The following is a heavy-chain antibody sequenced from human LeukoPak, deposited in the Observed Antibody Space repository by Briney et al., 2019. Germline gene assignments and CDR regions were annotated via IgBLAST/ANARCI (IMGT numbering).Heavy chain of an antibody. CDR2: ISSSSSYI. CDR3: ASGSIAARFFGSY. D-gene: IGHD6-6*01. Sequence: GGSLRLSCAASRFTFSSYSMNWVRQAPGKGLEWVSSISSSSSYIYYADSVKGRFTISRDNAKNSLYLQMNSLRAEDTAVYYCASGSIAARFFGSYWGQGTLVTVSS. J-gene: IGHJ4*02. CDR1: RFTFSSYS. V-gene: IGHV3-21*01.